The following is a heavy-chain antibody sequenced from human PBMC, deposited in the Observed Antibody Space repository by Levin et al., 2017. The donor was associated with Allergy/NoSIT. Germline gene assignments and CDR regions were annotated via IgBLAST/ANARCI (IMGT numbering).Heavy chain of an antibody. V-gene: IGHV4-59*02. CDR2: IYYSGRT. J-gene: IGHJ5*02. CDR3: ARFEGWVSGVDHNWLDP. Sequence: SETLSLTCTVSGGSVSGYYWSWIRQPPGKGLEWIGYIYYSGRTKYNPSLKNPVTISLDTSKNQVSLKVTSVTAADTAVYFCARFEGWVSGVDHNWLDPWGQGTLVTVSS. D-gene: IGHD3-3*01. CDR1: GGSVSGYY.